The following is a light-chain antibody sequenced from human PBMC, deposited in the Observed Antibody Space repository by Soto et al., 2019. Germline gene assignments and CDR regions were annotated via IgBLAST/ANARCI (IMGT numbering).Light chain of an antibody. CDR3: YSYAGENLYV. CDR1: SSDVGSYNL. V-gene: IGLV2-23*01. CDR2: EGT. Sequence: QSALTQPASVSASPGQSITIPCTGTSSDVGSYNLVSWFQQHPGKVPKLLIYEGTKRPSGLSDRFSGSKSGTTASLTISGLQDEDEAHYYCYSYAGENLYVFGTGTKVTVL. J-gene: IGLJ1*01.